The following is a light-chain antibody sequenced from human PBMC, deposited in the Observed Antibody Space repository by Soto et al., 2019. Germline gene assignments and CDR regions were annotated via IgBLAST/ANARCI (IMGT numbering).Light chain of an antibody. Sequence: DIQMTQSPSTLSASVGDRVTITCPASQSISSWLAWYQQKPGKAPKLLVYGASTLQSGVPSRFGGSGSGTEFTLTISSLQPDDFATYYRQQYDTYSPFTFGQGTKLEIK. CDR3: QQYDTYSPFT. J-gene: IGKJ2*01. CDR2: GAS. CDR1: QSISSW. V-gene: IGKV1-5*01.